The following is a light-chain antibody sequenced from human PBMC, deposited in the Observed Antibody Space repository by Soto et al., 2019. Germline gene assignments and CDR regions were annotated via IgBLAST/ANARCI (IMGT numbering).Light chain of an antibody. CDR3: QQYNSPWT. J-gene: IGKJ1*01. V-gene: IGKV1-5*03. CDR1: QSISSW. CDR2: KAS. Sequence: DIQLTQSPSTLSASVGDRVTLTCRASQSISSWLAWYQQKPGKAPKLLIYKASSLESGVPSRFSGSGSGTEFTLTISSLQPDDFATYYCQQYNSPWTFGQGTKVDIK.